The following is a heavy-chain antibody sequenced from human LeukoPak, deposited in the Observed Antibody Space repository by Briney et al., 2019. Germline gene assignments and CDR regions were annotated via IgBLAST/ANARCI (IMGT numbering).Heavy chain of an antibody. Sequence: PGGSLRLSCAASGFTFSSYSMNWVRQAPGKGLEWVSYISSSSSTIYYADSVKGRFTISRDNAKNSLYLQMNSLRDEDTAVYYCARDPLQPTYYDILTGYYNAKADPTFDYWGQGTLVTVSS. D-gene: IGHD3-9*01. J-gene: IGHJ4*02. CDR1: GFTFSSYS. V-gene: IGHV3-48*02. CDR3: ARDPLQPTYYDILTGYYNAKADPTFDY. CDR2: ISSSSSTI.